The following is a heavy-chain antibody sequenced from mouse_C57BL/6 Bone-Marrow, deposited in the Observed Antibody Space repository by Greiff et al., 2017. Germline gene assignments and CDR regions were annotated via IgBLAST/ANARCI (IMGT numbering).Heavy chain of an antibody. Sequence: VQLQQPGTELVKPGASVKLSCKASGYTFTSYWMHWVKQRPGQGLEWIGNINPSNGGTNYNEKFKSKATLTVDKSSSTAYMQLSSLTSEDSAVYFCARGGLYYDYVEGSDWGQGTLVTVSA. CDR2: INPSNGGT. CDR1: GYTFTSYW. J-gene: IGHJ3*01. D-gene: IGHD2-4*01. V-gene: IGHV1-53*01. CDR3: ARGGLYYDYVEGSD.